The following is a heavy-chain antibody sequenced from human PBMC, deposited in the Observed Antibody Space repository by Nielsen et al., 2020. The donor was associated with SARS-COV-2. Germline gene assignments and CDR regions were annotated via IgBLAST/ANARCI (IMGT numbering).Heavy chain of an antibody. V-gene: IGHV3-9*01. CDR3: ARGGAARPGRFDY. J-gene: IGHJ4*02. D-gene: IGHD6-6*01. CDR1: GFTFDDYA. Sequence: GGSLRLSCAASGFTFDDYAMHWVRQAPGKGLEWVSGISWNSGSIGYADSVKGRFTISRDNAKNSLYLQMNSLRAEDTAVYYCARGGAARPGRFDYWGQGTLVTVSS. CDR2: ISWNSGSI.